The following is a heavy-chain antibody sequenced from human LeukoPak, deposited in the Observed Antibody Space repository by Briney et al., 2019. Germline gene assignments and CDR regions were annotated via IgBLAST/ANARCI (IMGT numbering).Heavy chain of an antibody. CDR2: INEDGSET. V-gene: IGHV3-7*01. J-gene: IGHJ4*02. D-gene: IGHD3-3*01. Sequence: GGSLRLSCAASGFTFRPYWLSWVRQAPGKGLEWVANINEDGSETYYVDSVKGRFTISRDNAKNSLYLQMSSLRVEDTAMYYCSRETLRFSGDYWGQGTLVTVSS. CDR1: GFTFRPYW. CDR3: SRETLRFSGDY.